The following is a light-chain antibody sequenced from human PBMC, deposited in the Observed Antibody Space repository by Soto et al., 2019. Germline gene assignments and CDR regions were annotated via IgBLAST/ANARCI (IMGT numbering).Light chain of an antibody. J-gene: IGKJ4*01. CDR2: DAS. CDR3: QQYNNWPPLT. Sequence: EMVMTQSPATLSVSPGDRATLSCTATQGACSTLAWYQQLPGQAPRLLIYDASTRATGIPARFGGSGSGTEFTLTISSLQSEDFAVYYCQQYNNWPPLTFGGGTKVELK. V-gene: IGKV3-15*01. CDR1: QGACST.